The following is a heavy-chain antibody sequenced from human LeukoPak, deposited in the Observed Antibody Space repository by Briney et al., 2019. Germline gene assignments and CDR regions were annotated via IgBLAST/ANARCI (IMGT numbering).Heavy chain of an antibody. CDR2: IYTSGST. J-gene: IGHJ5*02. D-gene: IGHD3-10*01. CDR1: GGSFSGYY. V-gene: IGHV4-59*10. Sequence: SETLSLTCAVYGGSFSGYYWSWIRQPAGKVLEWIGRIYTSGSTNYNPSLKSRVTMSVDTSKNQFSLKLSSVTAADTAVYYCARERRYSYYGGIFDPWGQGTLVTVSS. CDR3: ARERRYSYYGGIFDP.